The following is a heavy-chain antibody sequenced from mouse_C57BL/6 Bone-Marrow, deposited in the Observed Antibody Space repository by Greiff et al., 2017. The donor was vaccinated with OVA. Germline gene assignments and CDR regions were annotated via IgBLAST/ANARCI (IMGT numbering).Heavy chain of an antibody. D-gene: IGHD1-1*01. Sequence: VKLVESGPELVKPGASVKISCKASGYTFTDYYINWVKQRPGQGLEWIGWIFPGSGSTYYNEKFKGKATLTVDKSSSTAYMLLSSLTSEDSAVYFCARYGGFITTVGFDYWGQGTTLTVSS. CDR1: GYTFTDYY. J-gene: IGHJ2*01. CDR3: ARYGGFITTVGFDY. CDR2: IFPGSGST. V-gene: IGHV1-75*01.